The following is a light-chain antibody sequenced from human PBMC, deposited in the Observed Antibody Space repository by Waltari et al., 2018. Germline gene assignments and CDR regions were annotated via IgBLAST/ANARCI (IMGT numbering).Light chain of an antibody. J-gene: IGKJ1*01. Sequence: EIVLTQSPDTLSLSPGESATLSCRASQSVSNSDLACYQQNPGQGPRLLIYGASSRATGLPDRFSGSGSGTDFTLTISRLEPEDFAVYYCQEYGSSRTFGQGTKVEIK. CDR1: QSVSNSD. CDR3: QEYGSSRT. CDR2: GAS. V-gene: IGKV3-20*01.